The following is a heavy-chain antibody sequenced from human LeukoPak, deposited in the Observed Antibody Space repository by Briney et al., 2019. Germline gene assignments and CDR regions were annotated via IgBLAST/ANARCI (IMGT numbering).Heavy chain of an antibody. V-gene: IGHV1-24*01. J-gene: IGHJ4*02. CDR1: GYTLTELS. D-gene: IGHD3-9*01. CDR2: FEPADGEI. CDR3: ATGGLYDLLDY. Sequence: ASVKVSCRVSGYTLTELSMHWVRQAPGKGLEWMGGFEPADGEIIYAQKFQGRVTMTEDTSTDTAFMELRSLRSEDTAVYYCATGGLYDLLDYWGQGTLVTVSS.